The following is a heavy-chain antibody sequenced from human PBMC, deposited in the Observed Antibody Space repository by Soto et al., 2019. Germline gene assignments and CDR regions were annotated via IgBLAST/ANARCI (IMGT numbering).Heavy chain of an antibody. CDR2: IHYSGTS. CDR3: ARVGRSGRYKGEN. D-gene: IGHD6-19*01. CDR1: GGSISRYY. J-gene: IGHJ4*02. Sequence: SATLSLTCTVYGGSISRYYWSWIRQPPGKGLEWIGYIHYSGTSIYNPSLKSRVTIAVDTSKNQFSLKLSSVTAADTAVDYCARVGRSGRYKGENWGQGTQVTVS. V-gene: IGHV4-59*01.